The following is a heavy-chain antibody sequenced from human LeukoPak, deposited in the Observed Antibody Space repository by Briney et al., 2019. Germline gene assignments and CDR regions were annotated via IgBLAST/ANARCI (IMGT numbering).Heavy chain of an antibody. J-gene: IGHJ5*02. CDR2: IYTSGST. V-gene: IGHV4-4*07. Sequence: SETLSLTCTVSGGSISSYYWSWIRQPAGKGLEWIGRIYTSGSTNYNPSLKSRVTMSVDTSKNQFSLKLRSVTAADTAVYYCARDIWPDYGGNSDSNWFDPWGQGTLVTVSS. CDR3: ARDIWPDYGGNSDSNWFDP. D-gene: IGHD4-23*01. CDR1: GGSISSYY.